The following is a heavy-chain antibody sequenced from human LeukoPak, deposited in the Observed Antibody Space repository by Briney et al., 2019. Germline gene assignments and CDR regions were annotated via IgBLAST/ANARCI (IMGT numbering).Heavy chain of an antibody. CDR3: AIGDKYGYPK. Sequence: GGSLRLSCAASGLSNSSNSMHWVRQGPGKGLVWVSRIFIDGSGTSYADSVKGRFTISRDNAKNTLYLQMNSLRVEDTAVYYCAIGDKYGYPKWGQGTLVTVST. D-gene: IGHD5-18*01. CDR1: GLSNSSNS. J-gene: IGHJ4*02. V-gene: IGHV3-74*01. CDR2: IFIDGSGT.